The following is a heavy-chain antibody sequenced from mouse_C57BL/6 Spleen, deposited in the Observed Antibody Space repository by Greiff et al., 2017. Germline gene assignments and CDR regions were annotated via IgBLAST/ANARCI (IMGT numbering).Heavy chain of an antibody. J-gene: IGHJ1*03. CDR3: ERHGSEGTDWYFGG. V-gene: IGHV1-81*01. Sequence: VKLQESGAELVRPGASVKLSCKASGYTFTSYGISWVKQRPGQGLEWIGEIYPRSGNTYYNEKFKGKATLTADKSSSTAYMELSSLTSEASAVYCCERHGSEGTDWYFGGWGTGTTVTVSS. CDR2: IYPRSGNT. D-gene: IGHD1-1*01. CDR1: GYTFTSYG.